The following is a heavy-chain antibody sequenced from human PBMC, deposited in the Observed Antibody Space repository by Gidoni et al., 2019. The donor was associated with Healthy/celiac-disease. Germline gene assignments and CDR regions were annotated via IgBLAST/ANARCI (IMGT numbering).Heavy chain of an antibody. CDR3: AKDMGGYCSGGSCYYYYGMDV. D-gene: IGHD2-15*01. V-gene: IGHV3-9*01. CDR1: GFTFDDYA. CDR2: ISWNSGSI. J-gene: IGHJ6*02. Sequence: EVQLVESGGGLVQPGRSLRLSCAASGFTFDDYAMHWVRQAPGKGLEWVSGISWNSGSIGYADSVKGRFTISRDNAKNSLYLQMNSLRAEDTALYYCAKDMGGYCSGGSCYYYYGMDVWGQGTTVTVSS.